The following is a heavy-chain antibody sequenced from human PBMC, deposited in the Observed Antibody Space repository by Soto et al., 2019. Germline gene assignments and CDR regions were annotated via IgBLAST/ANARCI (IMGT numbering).Heavy chain of an antibody. D-gene: IGHD3-10*01. CDR2: IWYDGSNK. CDR1: GFTFSSYG. CDR3: AREDVTMVRGVINRGVDY. Sequence: GGSLRLSCVASGFTFSSYGMHWVRQAPGKGLEWVAVIWYDGSNKYYADSVKGRFTISRDNSKNTLYLQMNSLRAEDTAVYYCAREDVTMVRGVINRGVDYWGQGTTVTVSS. V-gene: IGHV3-33*01. J-gene: IGHJ4*02.